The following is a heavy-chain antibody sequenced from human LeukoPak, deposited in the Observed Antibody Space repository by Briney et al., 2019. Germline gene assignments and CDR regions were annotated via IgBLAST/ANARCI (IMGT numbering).Heavy chain of an antibody. CDR3: ARDGDSSGYYNDAFDI. CDR2: IIPIFGTA. D-gene: IGHD3-22*01. J-gene: IGHJ3*02. Sequence: ASVEVSCKASGGTFISYAISWVRQAPGQGLEWMGGIIPIFGTANYAQKFQGRVTITADESTSTAYMELSSLRSEDTAVYYCARDGDSSGYYNDAFDIWGQGTMVTVSS. CDR1: GGTFISYA. V-gene: IGHV1-69*01.